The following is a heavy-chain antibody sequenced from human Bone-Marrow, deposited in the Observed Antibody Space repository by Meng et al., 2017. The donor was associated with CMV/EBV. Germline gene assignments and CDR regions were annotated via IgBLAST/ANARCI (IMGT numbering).Heavy chain of an antibody. CDR3: AKDRGGGYDFWSGYGSAFDI. V-gene: IGHV3-23*01. J-gene: IGHJ3*02. CDR2: ISGSGGST. D-gene: IGHD3-3*01. CDR1: GFTFSSYA. Sequence: GGSLRLSYAASGFTFSSYAMSWVRQAPGKGLEWVSAISGSGGSTYYADSVKGRFTISRDNSKNTLYLQMNSLRAEDTAVYYCAKDRGGGYDFWSGYGSAFDIWGQGTMVAVSS.